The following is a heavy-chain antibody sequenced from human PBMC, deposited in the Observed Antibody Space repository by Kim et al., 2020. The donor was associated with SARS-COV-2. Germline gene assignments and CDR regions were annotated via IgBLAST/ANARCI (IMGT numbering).Heavy chain of an antibody. CDR1: GGFVSTSGYF. V-gene: IGHV4-39*02. CDR2: IYYSGST. J-gene: IGHJ2*01. Sequence: SETLSLTCCVSGGFVSTSGYFWAWIRQPPGRGLEWIGMIYYSGSTFYSPSLKGRVTISVDLSWNHFSLTLRSATAADMGVYYCARLAKSAERYFDLWGRGTLV. CDR3: ARLAKSAERYFDL.